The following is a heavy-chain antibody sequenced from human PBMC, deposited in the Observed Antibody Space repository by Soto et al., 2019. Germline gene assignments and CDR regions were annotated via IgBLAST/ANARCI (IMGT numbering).Heavy chain of an antibody. Sequence: QLQLQESGPGLVKPSETLSLTCTVSGGSISSSSYYWGWIRQPPGKGLEWIGSIYYSGSTYYNPSLNSRVTISVDTSKNQFSLKLRSVTAADTAVYYCARHTPAISVSDHWGQGTLVTVSS. D-gene: IGHD2-15*01. J-gene: IGHJ4*02. CDR1: GGSISSSSYY. CDR2: IYYSGST. CDR3: ARHTPAISVSDH. V-gene: IGHV4-39*01.